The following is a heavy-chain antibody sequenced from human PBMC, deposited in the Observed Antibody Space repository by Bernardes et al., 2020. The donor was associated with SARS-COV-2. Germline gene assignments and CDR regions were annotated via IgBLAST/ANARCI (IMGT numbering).Heavy chain of an antibody. V-gene: IGHV4-59*01. J-gene: IGHJ5*02. Sequence: SETLSLTCTVSGGSISSYYWRWIRQPPGKGLEWIGYIYYSGSTNYNPSLKSRVTISVDTYKNQFSLNLSSVTAADTAVYYCSRMGLGCCSSTSCYSGIDAWGQGTLVTVSS. CDR3: SRMGLGCCSSTSCYSGIDA. D-gene: IGHD2-2*01. CDR1: GGSISSYY. CDR2: IYYSGST.